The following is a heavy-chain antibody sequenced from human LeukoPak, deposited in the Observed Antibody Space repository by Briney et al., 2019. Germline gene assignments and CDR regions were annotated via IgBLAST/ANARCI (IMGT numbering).Heavy chain of an antibody. D-gene: IGHD3-22*01. J-gene: IGHJ4*02. Sequence: PSETLSLTCTVSGGSISSYYWRWIRPPAGKGLEWIGRIYTSGSTNYNPSLKSRVTMSVDTSKNQFSLKLSSVTAADTAVYYCARVKYYYDSSGYFDYWGQGTLVTVSS. CDR2: IYTSGST. CDR1: GGSISSYY. V-gene: IGHV4-4*07. CDR3: ARVKYYYDSSGYFDY.